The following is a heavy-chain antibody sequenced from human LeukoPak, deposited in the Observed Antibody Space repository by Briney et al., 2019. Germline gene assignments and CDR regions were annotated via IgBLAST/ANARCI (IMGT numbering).Heavy chain of an antibody. J-gene: IGHJ4*02. D-gene: IGHD6-13*01. CDR1: GFTLSGYA. CDR3: AKDHTLAATGLGLRVFVY. CDR2: ISDSGGST. V-gene: IGHV3-23*01. Sequence: GGSLRLSFVASGFTLSGYAMSWVRPAPGKGVEWVSAISDSGGSTYYADSVKGRLTISIDNPNNTLSLQMNSQRAEDTAVYYCAKDHTLAATGLGLRVFVYWGQGTLVTVS.